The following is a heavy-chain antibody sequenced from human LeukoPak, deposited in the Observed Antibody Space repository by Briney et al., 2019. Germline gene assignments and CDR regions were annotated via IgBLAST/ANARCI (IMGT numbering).Heavy chain of an antibody. CDR3: ARAPEQSYYYMDV. V-gene: IGHV3-21*01. CDR1: GFTFSSYS. CDR2: ISSSSSYI. Sequence: PGGSLRLSCAASGFTFSSYSMNWVRQAPGKGLEWVSSISSSSSYIYYADSVRGRFTISRDNAKNSLYLQMNSLRAEDTAVYYCARAPEQSYYYMDVWGKGTTVTVSS. J-gene: IGHJ6*03. D-gene: IGHD1/OR15-1a*01.